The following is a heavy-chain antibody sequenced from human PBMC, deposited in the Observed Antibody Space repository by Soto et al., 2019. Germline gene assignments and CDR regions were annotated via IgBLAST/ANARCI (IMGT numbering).Heavy chain of an antibody. CDR2: IDNSGGIT. D-gene: IGHD3-3*01. Sequence: PGGSLRLSCAASGFTFSSYAMTWVRQAPGKGLEWVSTIDNSGGITYYADSVKGRFTISRDRSKNTLYLQMNSLRAEDTAVYYCARPFSYPRDDFRGAFDIWGQGTMVTVSS. V-gene: IGHV3-23*01. CDR3: ARPFSYPRDDFRGAFDI. J-gene: IGHJ3*02. CDR1: GFTFSSYA.